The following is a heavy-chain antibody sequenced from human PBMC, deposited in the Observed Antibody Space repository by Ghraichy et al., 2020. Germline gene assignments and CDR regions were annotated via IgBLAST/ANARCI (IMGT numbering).Heavy chain of an antibody. D-gene: IGHD6-13*01. CDR1: GGSISSSSYY. J-gene: IGHJ2*01. CDR3: ARLPRDSSSSPSYWYFDL. CDR2: IYYSGST. V-gene: IGHV4-39*01. Sequence: SETLSLTCTVSGGSISSSSYYWGWIRQPPGKGLEWIGSIYYSGSTYYNPSLKSRVTISVDTSKNQFSLKLSSVTSADTAVYYCARLPRDSSSSPSYWYFDLWGRGTLVTVSS.